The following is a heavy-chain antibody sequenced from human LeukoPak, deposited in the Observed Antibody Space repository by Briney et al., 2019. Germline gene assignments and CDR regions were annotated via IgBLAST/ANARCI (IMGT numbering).Heavy chain of an antibody. CDR3: ARDRGSQRGYYYYYMDV. J-gene: IGHJ6*03. V-gene: IGHV3-21*01. CDR1: GFTFSSYT. Sequence: PGGSLRLSCAASGFTFSSYTMNWVRQAPGKGLEWVSSTSGSSSYIYYADSVKGRFTISRDNAKNSLYLQMNSLRAEDTAVYYCARDRGSQRGYYYYYMDVWGKGTTVTISS. D-gene: IGHD1-26*01. CDR2: TSGSSSYI.